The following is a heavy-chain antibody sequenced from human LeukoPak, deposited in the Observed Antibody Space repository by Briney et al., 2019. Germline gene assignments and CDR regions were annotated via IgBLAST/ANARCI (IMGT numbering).Heavy chain of an antibody. J-gene: IGHJ4*02. CDR1: GFTFSSYG. V-gene: IGHV3-30*18. D-gene: IGHD3-10*01. Sequence: PGRSLRLSCAASGFTFSSYGMHWVRQAPGKGLEWVAVISYDGSNKYYADSVKGRFTISRDNSKNTLYLQMNSLRAEDTAVYYCAKVGNYYGSGSYNYYFDYWGQGTLVTVSS. CDR3: AKVGNYYGSGSYNYYFDY. CDR2: ISYDGSNK.